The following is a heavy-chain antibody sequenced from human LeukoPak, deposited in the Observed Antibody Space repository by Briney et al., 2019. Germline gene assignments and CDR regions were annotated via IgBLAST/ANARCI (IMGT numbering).Heavy chain of an antibody. J-gene: IGHJ4*02. CDR3: TRAKICSGGSCSPFDY. D-gene: IGHD2-15*01. CDR2: IRSKAYGGTT. V-gene: IGHV3-49*04. Sequence: GGSLRLSCTASGFTFGDYAMSWARRAPGKGLEWVGFIRSKAYGGTTEYAASVKGRFTISRDDSKSIAYLQMNSLKTEDTAVYYCTRAKICSGGSCSPFDYWGQGTLVTVSS. CDR1: GFTFGDYA.